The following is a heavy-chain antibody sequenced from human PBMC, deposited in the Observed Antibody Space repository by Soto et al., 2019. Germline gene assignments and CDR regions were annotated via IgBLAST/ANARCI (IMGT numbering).Heavy chain of an antibody. J-gene: IGHJ5*02. CDR3: AREVNSSPARGPNWFDP. V-gene: IGHV4-4*02. D-gene: IGHD6-13*01. CDR2: TYHSGTT. Sequence: QVQLQESGPGLVQPSGTLSLTCAVSGDSINNSHWWSWVRQTPGKGLEWIGETYHSGTTNYNPSLKTRVTISIDKSKNQFPLTMNSVTSADTAVYYCAREVNSSPARGPNWFDPWGQGTLVTVSS. CDR1: GDSINNSHW.